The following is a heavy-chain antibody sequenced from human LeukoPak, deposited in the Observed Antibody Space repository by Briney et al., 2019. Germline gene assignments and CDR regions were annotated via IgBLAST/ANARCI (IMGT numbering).Heavy chain of an antibody. CDR1: GFTFSGSA. Sequence: GGSLRLSCAASGFTFSGSAMHWVRQASGKGLEWVGRIRSKANSYATAYAASVKGRFTISRDDSKNTAYLQMNSLKTEDTAVYYCTRTVAGAAHRFYGMDVWGQGTTVTVSS. CDR2: IRSKANSYAT. D-gene: IGHD6-19*01. CDR3: TRTVAGAAHRFYGMDV. J-gene: IGHJ6*02. V-gene: IGHV3-73*01.